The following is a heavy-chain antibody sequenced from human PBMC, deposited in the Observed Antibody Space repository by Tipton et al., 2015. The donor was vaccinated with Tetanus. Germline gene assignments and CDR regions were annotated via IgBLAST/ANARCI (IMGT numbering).Heavy chain of an antibody. Sequence: TLSLTCTVSVGSINSGDYYWSWIRQPPGKGLEWIGYIYYSGSTYYNPSLKSRVTISIDTSKNQFSLRLSSVTAADTAVYYCSSSPGNQYLAFFDYWGRGTKVTVSS. D-gene: IGHD3-3*02. CDR3: SSSPGNQYLAFFDY. J-gene: IGHJ4*02. CDR1: VGSINSGDYY. V-gene: IGHV4-30-4*01. CDR2: IYYSGST.